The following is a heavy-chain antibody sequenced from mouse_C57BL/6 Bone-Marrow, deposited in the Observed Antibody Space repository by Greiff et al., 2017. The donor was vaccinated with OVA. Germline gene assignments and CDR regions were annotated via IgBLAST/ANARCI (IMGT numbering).Heavy chain of an antibody. CDR1: GYTFTDYY. CDR2: INPYNGGT. Sequence: EVQLQQSGPVLVKPGASVKMSCKASGYTFTDYYMNWVKQSHGKSLEWIGVINPYNGGTSYNQKFKGKATLTVDKSSSTAYMELNSLTTEDSAVYYCARATVVATEYYFDYWGQGTTLTVSS. V-gene: IGHV1-19*01. CDR3: ARATVVATEYYFDY. J-gene: IGHJ2*01. D-gene: IGHD1-1*01.